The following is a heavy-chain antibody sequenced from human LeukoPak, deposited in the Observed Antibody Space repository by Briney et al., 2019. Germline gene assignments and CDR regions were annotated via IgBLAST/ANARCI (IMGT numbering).Heavy chain of an antibody. D-gene: IGHD1-26*01. CDR3: ARGEWELLRGYDY. CDR2: ISYDGSNK. CDR1: GFTFSSYA. J-gene: IGHJ4*02. V-gene: IGHV3-30-3*01. Sequence: GGSLRLSRAASGFTFSSYAMHWVRQAPGKGLEWVAVISYDGSNKYYADSVKGRFTISRDNSKNTLYLQMNSLRAEDTAVYYCARGEWELLRGYDYWGQGTLVTVSS.